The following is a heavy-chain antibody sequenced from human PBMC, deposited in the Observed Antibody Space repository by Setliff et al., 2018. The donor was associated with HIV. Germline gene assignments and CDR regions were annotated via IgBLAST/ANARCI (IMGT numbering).Heavy chain of an antibody. V-gene: IGHV1-3*01. CDR2: INGGNGNT. Sequence: ASVKVSCKASGYTFTSYTMHWVRQAPGQRLEWMGWINGGNGNTKYSQKFQGRVTITRDTSASTAYMELSSLRSEDTAVYYCARGGGGLSGSYSAFDYWGQGTLVTVS. D-gene: IGHD1-26*01. CDR3: ARGGGGLSGSYSAFDY. J-gene: IGHJ4*02. CDR1: GYTFTSYT.